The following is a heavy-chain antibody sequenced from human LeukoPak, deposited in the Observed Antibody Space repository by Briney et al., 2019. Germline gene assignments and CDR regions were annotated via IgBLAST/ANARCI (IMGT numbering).Heavy chain of an antibody. CDR2: INHSGST. V-gene: IGHV4-34*01. CDR3: ARLRYTSGWGGYYYYYMDV. Sequence: PSETLSLTCAVYGGSFSGYYWSWIRPPPGKGLEWIGEINHSGSTNYNPSLKSRVTISVDTSKNQFSLKLSSVTAADTAMYYCARLRYTSGWGGYYYYYMDVWGKGTTVTISS. CDR1: GGSFSGYY. J-gene: IGHJ6*03. D-gene: IGHD6-19*01.